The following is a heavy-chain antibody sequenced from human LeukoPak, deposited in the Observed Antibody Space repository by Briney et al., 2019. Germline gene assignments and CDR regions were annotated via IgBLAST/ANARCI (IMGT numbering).Heavy chain of an antibody. CDR3: AKADSSSWSAPGGY. D-gene: IGHD6-13*01. V-gene: IGHV3-9*01. CDR2: ISWNSGSI. Sequence: GRSLRLSCAASGFTFDDYAMHWVRQAPGKGLEWFSGISWNSGSIGYADSVKGRFTISRGNAKNSLYLQMNSLRAEDTALYYCAKADSSSWSAPGGYWGQGTLVTVSS. J-gene: IGHJ4*02. CDR1: GFTFDDYA.